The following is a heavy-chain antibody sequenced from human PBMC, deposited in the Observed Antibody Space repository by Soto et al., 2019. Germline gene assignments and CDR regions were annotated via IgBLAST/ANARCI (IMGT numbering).Heavy chain of an antibody. D-gene: IGHD3-10*01. CDR1: GYSFTSYW. CDR3: ATAYGWGREPATRPKYSYGMDV. CDR2: IYPGDSDT. Sequence: GESLKISCKGSGYSFTSYWIGWVRQMPGKGLECMGIIYPGDSDTRYSPSFQGQVTISADKSISTAYLQWSSLKASDTAMYYCATAYGWGREPATRPKYSYGMDVWGQGTTVTVSS. V-gene: IGHV5-51*01. J-gene: IGHJ6*02.